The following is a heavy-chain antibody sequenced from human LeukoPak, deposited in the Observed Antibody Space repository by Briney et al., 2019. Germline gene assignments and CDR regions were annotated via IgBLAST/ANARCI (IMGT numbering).Heavy chain of an antibody. V-gene: IGHV3-66*01. CDR1: GFTVSSTY. CDR3: ARDVQGDYDWNDGWFDP. J-gene: IGHJ5*02. CDR2: MPSDGNT. D-gene: IGHD1-1*01. Sequence: PGGSLRLSCAPSGFTVSSTYMNWVSPSPGKGLEWVSLMPSDGNTFYADYVKGRFIISRDNSNNTLYIQMNGLTAEDTAVYYCARDVQGDYDWNDGWFDPWGQGTLVTVSS.